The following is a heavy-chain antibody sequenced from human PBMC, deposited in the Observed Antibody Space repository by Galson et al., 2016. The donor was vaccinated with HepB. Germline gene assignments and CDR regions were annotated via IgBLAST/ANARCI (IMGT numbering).Heavy chain of an antibody. CDR1: GFTFSIYS. Sequence: SLRLSCAASGFTFSIYSMNWVRQSPGKGLEWISYIDGESGIILYADPVKGRFTISRDNAENSLHLQMNTLRGEDTAVYYCARDGTGTGSYSGAFYWGQGALVTVSS. CDR2: IDGESGII. D-gene: IGHD1-26*01. J-gene: IGHJ4*02. CDR3: ARDGTGTGSYSGAFY. V-gene: IGHV3-48*04.